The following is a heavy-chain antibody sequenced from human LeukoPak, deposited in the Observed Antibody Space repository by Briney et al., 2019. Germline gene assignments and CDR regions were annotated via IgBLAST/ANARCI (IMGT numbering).Heavy chain of an antibody. CDR1: GYTFTSYG. CDR3: ARGEYYYYYYMDV. D-gene: IGHD2-21*01. V-gene: IGHV1-18*01. J-gene: IGHJ6*03. Sequence: SVKVSCNTSGYTFTSYGISWVRQAPGQGLEWMGWISAYNGNTNYAQKLEGRVTMTTDTYTSTAYMELRSLRSDDTAVYYCARGEYYYYYYMDVWGKGTTVTVSS. CDR2: ISAYNGNT.